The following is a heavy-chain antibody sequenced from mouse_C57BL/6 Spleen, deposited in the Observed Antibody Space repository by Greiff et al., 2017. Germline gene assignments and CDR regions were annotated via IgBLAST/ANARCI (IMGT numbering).Heavy chain of an antibody. Sequence: EVQLKESGPELVKPGASVKISCKASGYSFTGYYMNWVKQSPEKSLEWIGEINPSTGGTTYNQKFKAKATLTVDKSSSTAYMQLKSRTCEDSAVYYWAREGGFISRCAYWGQGTLVTVSA. CDR2: INPSTGGT. D-gene: IGHD1-1*01. J-gene: IGHJ3*01. CDR3: AREGGFISRCAY. V-gene: IGHV1-42*01. CDR1: GYSFTGYY.